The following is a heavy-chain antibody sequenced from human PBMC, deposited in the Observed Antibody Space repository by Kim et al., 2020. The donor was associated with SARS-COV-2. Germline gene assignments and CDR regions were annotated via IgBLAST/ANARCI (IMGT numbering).Heavy chain of an antibody. J-gene: IGHJ4*02. CDR3: AAGEGWYWAY. D-gene: IGHD2-8*02. CDR2: IKHDGSQK. CDR1: GFTFSSYW. V-gene: IGHV3-7*03. Sequence: GGSLRLSCAASGFTFSSYWMTWVRQAPGKGLEWVAIIKHDGSQKYYVDSVKGRFTISGDNPKNSLYLQMNSLRAEDTAVYYCAAGEGWYWAYWGQGTLVT.